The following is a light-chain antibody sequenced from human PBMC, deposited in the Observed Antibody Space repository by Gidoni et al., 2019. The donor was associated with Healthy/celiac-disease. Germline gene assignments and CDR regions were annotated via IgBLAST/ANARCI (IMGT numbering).Light chain of an antibody. J-gene: IGKJ1*01. V-gene: IGKV1-5*03. CDR2: KAS. CDR3: QQYNSYSGT. CDR1: QSISSW. Sequence: DIHMTQSPSTLSASVGDRVTITCRASQSISSWLAWYQQKPGKAPKLLIYKASSLESVVPSRFSGSGSGTEFTLTISSLQPDDFATYYCQQYNSYSGTFGQGTKVEIK.